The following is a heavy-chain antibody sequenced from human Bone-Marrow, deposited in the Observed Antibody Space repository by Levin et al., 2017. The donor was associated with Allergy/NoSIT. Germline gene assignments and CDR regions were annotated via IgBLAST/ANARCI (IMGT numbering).Heavy chain of an antibody. CDR3: AKVRRGLDAFDI. Sequence: SCAASGFTFSTYTMSWVRQAPGKGLEWVSSISGSDDSTYYTDSVKGRLTISRDNSKNTIYLQMNSLRAADTAVYYCAKVRRGLDAFDIWGQGTMVTVSS. CDR1: GFTFSTYT. J-gene: IGHJ3*02. CDR2: ISGSDDST. V-gene: IGHV3-23*01. D-gene: IGHD3/OR15-3a*01.